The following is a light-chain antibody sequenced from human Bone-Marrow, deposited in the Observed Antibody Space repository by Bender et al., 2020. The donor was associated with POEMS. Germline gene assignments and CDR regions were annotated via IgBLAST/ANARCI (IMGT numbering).Light chain of an antibody. CDR3: CSYTGSKTWV. V-gene: IGLV2-23*02. Sequence: QSALTQPASVSGSPGQSITISCTGTSSDVGSYNLVSWYQQHPGKAPKLIIYEVSERPSGVPDRFSGSKSGNTASLTVSGLQTEDEADYYCCSYTGSKTWVFGGGTKLTVL. CDR1: SSDVGSYNL. CDR2: EVS. J-gene: IGLJ3*02.